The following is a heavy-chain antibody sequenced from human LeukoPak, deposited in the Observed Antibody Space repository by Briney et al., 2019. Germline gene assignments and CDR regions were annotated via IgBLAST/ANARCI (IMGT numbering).Heavy chain of an antibody. D-gene: IGHD3-3*01. CDR2: ISISSNYI. Sequence: GGSLRLSFAASGFTFSRYSMNWVGQARGKGLEWVSSISISSNYIYYTNSVKGRFTISRDNAKNSLYLQLNSLRAEDTAVYYCARGSRFGVVERDAFDIWGQGTMVTVSS. CDR1: GFTFSRYS. CDR3: ARGSRFGVVERDAFDI. J-gene: IGHJ3*02. V-gene: IGHV3-21*01.